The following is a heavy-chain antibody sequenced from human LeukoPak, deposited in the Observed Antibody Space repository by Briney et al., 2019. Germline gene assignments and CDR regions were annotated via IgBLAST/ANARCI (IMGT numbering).Heavy chain of an antibody. Sequence: PSETLSLTCTVSGYSISSIYCWGWIRQPPGKGLEWIGRICHTGSTYYNPSLKSRVTMSVDTSKNQFSLNLSSVTAADTAVYYCARDLVSRDGYNYYYYYGMDVWGQGTTVTVSS. CDR1: GYSISSIYC. CDR2: ICHTGST. J-gene: IGHJ6*02. CDR3: ARDLVSRDGYNYYYYYGMDV. V-gene: IGHV4-38-2*02. D-gene: IGHD5-24*01.